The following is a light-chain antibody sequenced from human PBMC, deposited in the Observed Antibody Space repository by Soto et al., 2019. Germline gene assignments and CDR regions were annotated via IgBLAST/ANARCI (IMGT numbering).Light chain of an antibody. J-gene: IGKJ4*01. CDR1: QGITTY. V-gene: IGKV3-20*01. Sequence: LTPTPSSLSASVGDSVTITCXVSQGITTYLNWYRQKPGQAPRLLIYDASSRATGIPDRFSGGGSGTDFTLTISRLEPEDFAVYYCQQFSSYPLTFGGGTKVDIK. CDR2: DAS. CDR3: QQFSSYPLT.